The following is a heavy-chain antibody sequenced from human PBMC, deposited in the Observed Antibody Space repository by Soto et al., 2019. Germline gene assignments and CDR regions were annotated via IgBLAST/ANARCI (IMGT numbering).Heavy chain of an antibody. CDR1: GFIFSTYA. J-gene: IGHJ4*02. D-gene: IGHD3-22*01. Sequence: EVQLLESGGGLVQPGGSLRLSCAASGFIFSTYAMSWVRQAPGKGLEWVAAIRSGGGTTYYADSVKGRFTISRDNSKNTLYLQVNSLRGEDTAVYYCAKEESWDDSSAYFVYWGQGTLVTVSS. V-gene: IGHV3-23*01. CDR3: AKEESWDDSSAYFVY. CDR2: IRSGGGTT.